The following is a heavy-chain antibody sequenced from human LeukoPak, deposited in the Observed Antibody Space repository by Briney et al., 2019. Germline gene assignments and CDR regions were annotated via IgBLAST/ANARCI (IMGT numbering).Heavy chain of an antibody. V-gene: IGHV3-23*01. J-gene: IGHJ4*02. CDR3: GKDFSSSWLF. CDR2: ISDSGRHT. CDR1: GFIFSNTD. D-gene: IGHD6-13*01. Sequence: GGSLRLSCAASGFIFSNTDMTWVRQAPGKGLEWVLSISDSGRHTYYADSVKGRFTISRDNSKNTLYLQMNSLRAEDTAVYYCGKDFSSSWLFWGQGTLVTVSS.